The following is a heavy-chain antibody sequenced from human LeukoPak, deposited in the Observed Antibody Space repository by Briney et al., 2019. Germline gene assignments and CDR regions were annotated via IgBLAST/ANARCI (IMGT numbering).Heavy chain of an antibody. Sequence: PSETLSLTCGVYGGSLSGHYWSWIRQPPGKGLEWIGEIKHSGSTNYNPSLKSRVTISVDTSENQFSLKLNSVTAADTAVYYCAREYNTSSTSFDYWGQGTLVAVSS. CDR1: GGSLSGHY. J-gene: IGHJ4*02. CDR2: IKHSGST. CDR3: AREYNTSSTSFDY. D-gene: IGHD6-6*01. V-gene: IGHV4-34*01.